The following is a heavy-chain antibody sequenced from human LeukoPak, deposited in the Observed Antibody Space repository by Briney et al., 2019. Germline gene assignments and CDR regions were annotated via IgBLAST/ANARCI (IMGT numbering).Heavy chain of an antibody. D-gene: IGHD5-24*01. CDR2: ISSSSSYI. CDR1: GFTFSSYA. V-gene: IGHV3-21*01. CDR3: ARVEMATIASY. Sequence: GGSLRLSCAASGFTFSSYAMNWVRQAPGKGLEWVSSISSSSSYIYYADSVKGRFTISRDNAKNSLYLQMNSLRAEDTAVYYRARVEMATIASYWGQGTLVTVSS. J-gene: IGHJ4*02.